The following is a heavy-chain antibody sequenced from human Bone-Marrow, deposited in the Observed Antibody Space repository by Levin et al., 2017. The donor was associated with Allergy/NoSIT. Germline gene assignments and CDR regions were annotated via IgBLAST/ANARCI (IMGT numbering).Heavy chain of an antibody. Sequence: SGGSLRLSCAASGLTFSRYWMLWVRQAPGKGLVWVSRIDTDGSRTTYADSVRGRFTISRDNAKNTVYLQMNSLRAEDTAVYYCARDRGNWFDPWGQGTLVTVSS. J-gene: IGHJ5*02. CDR3: ARDRGNWFDP. V-gene: IGHV3-74*01. CDR2: IDTDGSRT. D-gene: IGHD3-10*01. CDR1: GLTFSRYW.